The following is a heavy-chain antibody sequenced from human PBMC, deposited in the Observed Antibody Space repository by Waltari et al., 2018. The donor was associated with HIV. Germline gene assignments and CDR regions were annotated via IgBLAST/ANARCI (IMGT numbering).Heavy chain of an antibody. CDR2: INPKSGGT. D-gene: IGHD6-19*01. V-gene: IGHV1-2*02. CDR3: AGSHSSGWYVWFDP. CDR1: GYTFTDYY. J-gene: IGHJ5*02. Sequence: QVQLVQYGAVVKKHGASVKVSCKASGYTFTDYYLHWVLQPPGQVLEWMGWINPKSGGTKYAQKFQGRVTMTTDTSISTAYMEVRMLISDDTAVYFCAGSHSSGWYVWFDPWGQGTLVTVS.